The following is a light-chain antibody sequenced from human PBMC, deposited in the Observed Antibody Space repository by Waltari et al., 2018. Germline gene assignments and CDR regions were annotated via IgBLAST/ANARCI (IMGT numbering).Light chain of an antibody. CDR3: QAWDSSTVV. V-gene: IGLV3-1*01. CDR2: QDS. J-gene: IGLJ2*01. Sequence: SYELTQPPSVSVSPGQTASITCSGDKWGDKSACWYQQKAGQSPVLVIYQDSKRPSGIPERFSGSNSGNTATLTISGTQAMDEADYYCQAWDSSTVVFGGGTKLTVL. CDR1: KWGDKS.